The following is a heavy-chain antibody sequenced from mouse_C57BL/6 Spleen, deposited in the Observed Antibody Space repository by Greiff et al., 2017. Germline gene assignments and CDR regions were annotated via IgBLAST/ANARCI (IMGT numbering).Heavy chain of an antibody. D-gene: IGHD1-1*01. CDR3: ARSPKFITTVVADFDY. CDR1: GYTFPSYW. V-gene: IGHV1-53*01. Sequence: QVQLQQPGTELVKPVASVQLSCKASGYTFPSYWMHWVKQRPGQGLEWIGNINPSNGGTNYNEKFKSKATLTVDKSSSTAYMQLSSLTSEDSAVYYCARSPKFITTVVADFDYWGQGTTLTVSS. CDR2: INPSNGGT. J-gene: IGHJ2*01.